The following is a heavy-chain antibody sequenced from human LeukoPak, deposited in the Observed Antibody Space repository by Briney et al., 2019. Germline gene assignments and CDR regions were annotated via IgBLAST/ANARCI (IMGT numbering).Heavy chain of an antibody. CDR2: FDPEDGES. V-gene: IGHV1-24*01. D-gene: IGHD2/OR15-2a*01. J-gene: IGHJ6*03. CDR1: GYTLRELS. Sequence: GASVKVSCKASGYTLRELSMLWVRQAPAKGLQWMGVFDPEDGESIIAQKFQGRLTMTEDTSTDTAYMELSSLTSEDTAMYYCATGHCNTSSCYYYYMDVWGKGTTVTVSS. CDR3: ATGHCNTSSCYYYYMDV.